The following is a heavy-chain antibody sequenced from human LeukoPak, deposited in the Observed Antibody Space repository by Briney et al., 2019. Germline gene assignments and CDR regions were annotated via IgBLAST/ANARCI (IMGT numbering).Heavy chain of an antibody. V-gene: IGHV4-39*01. CDR1: GGSISSNSYY. CDR3: ARLSLVAGSVDY. J-gene: IGHJ4*02. Sequence: SETLSLTCTVSGGSISSNSYYWGWIRQTPVKGLEWIGSIYSSGSTYYHPSLKSRVTISVDTSKSQFSLKLSSVTAADTAVYYCARLSLVAGSVDYWGQGILVTVSS. CDR2: IYSSGST. D-gene: IGHD6-19*01.